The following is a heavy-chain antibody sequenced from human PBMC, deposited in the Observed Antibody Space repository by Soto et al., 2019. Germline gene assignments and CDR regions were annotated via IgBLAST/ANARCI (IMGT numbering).Heavy chain of an antibody. Sequence: SVKVSCKASGGTFSSYAISWVRQAPGQGLEWMGGIIPIFGTANYAQKFQGRVTITADESTSTAYMELSSLRSEDTAVYYCARDQSWHDLVWWFDPWGQGTLVTVSS. CDR2: IIPIFGTA. J-gene: IGHJ5*02. CDR3: ARDQSWHDLVWWFDP. CDR1: GGTFSSYA. D-gene: IGHD1-1*01. V-gene: IGHV1-69*13.